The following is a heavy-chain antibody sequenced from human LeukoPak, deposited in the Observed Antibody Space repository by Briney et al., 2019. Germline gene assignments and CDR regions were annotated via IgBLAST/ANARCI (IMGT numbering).Heavy chain of an antibody. J-gene: IGHJ4*02. D-gene: IGHD3-22*01. CDR1: GFTVSSNS. V-gene: IGHV3-53*01. CDR3: AKAPGGDSSGLNDY. Sequence: GGSLRLSCTVSGFTVSSNSMSWVRQAPGKGLEWVSFIYSDNTHYSDSVKGRFTTSRDNSKDTLYLQMNSLRAEDTAVYYCAKAPGGDSSGLNDYWGQGTLVTVSS. CDR2: IYSDNT.